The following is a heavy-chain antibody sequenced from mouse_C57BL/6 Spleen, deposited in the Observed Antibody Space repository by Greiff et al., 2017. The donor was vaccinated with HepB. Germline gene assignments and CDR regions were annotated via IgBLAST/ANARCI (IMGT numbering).Heavy chain of an antibody. V-gene: IGHV1-22*01. Sequence: EVQLVESGPELVKPGASVKMSCKASGYTFTDYNMHWVKQSHGKSLEWIGYINPNNGGTSYNQKFKGKATLTVNKSSSTAYMELRSLTSEDSAVYYCASEPEHYFDYWGQGTTLTVSS. CDR1: GYTFTDYN. CDR2: INPNNGGT. CDR3: ASEPEHYFDY. J-gene: IGHJ2*01.